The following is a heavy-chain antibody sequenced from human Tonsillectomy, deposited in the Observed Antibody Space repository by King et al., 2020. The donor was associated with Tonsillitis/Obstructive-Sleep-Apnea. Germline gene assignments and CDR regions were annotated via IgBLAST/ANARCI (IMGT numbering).Heavy chain of an antibody. CDR3: ARDEEDRHYYDSSGYYY. D-gene: IGHD3-22*01. Sequence: VQLVESGGGVVQPGRSLILSCAASGFTFSSYGMHWVRQAPGKGLEWVAVIWYDGSNKYYADSVKGRFTISRDNSKNTLYLQMNSLRAEDTAVYYCARDEEDRHYYDSSGYYYWGQGTLVTVSS. V-gene: IGHV3-33*01. CDR1: GFTFSSYG. CDR2: IWYDGSNK. J-gene: IGHJ4*02.